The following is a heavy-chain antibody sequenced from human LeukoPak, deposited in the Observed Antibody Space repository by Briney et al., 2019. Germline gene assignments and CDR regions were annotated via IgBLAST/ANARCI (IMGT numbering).Heavy chain of an antibody. Sequence: KPGGSLRLXCAASGFTFSSYSMNWVRQAPGKGLEWVSSISSSSSYIYYADSVKGRFTISRDNAKNSLYLQMNSLRAEDTAVYYCARVLAGYYDSSGYSGNDAFDIWGQGTMVTVSS. V-gene: IGHV3-21*01. CDR3: ARVLAGYYDSSGYSGNDAFDI. CDR1: GFTFSSYS. D-gene: IGHD3-22*01. J-gene: IGHJ3*02. CDR2: ISSSSSYI.